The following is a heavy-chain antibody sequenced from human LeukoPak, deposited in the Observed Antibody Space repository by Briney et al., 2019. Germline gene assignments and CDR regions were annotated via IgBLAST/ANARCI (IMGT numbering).Heavy chain of an antibody. J-gene: IGHJ6*02. CDR2: ISAYNGNT. V-gene: IGHV1-18*01. Sequence: ASVKVSCKASGYTFTSYGISWVRQAPGQGLEWMGWISAYNGNTNYALKLQGRVTMTTDTSTSTAYMELRSLRSDDTAVYYCARYEGSGWYYYYGMDVWGQGTTVTVSS. D-gene: IGHD6-19*01. CDR1: GYTFTSYG. CDR3: ARYEGSGWYYYYGMDV.